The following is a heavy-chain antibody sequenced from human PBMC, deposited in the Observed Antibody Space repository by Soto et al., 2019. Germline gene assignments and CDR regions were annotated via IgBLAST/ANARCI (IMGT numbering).Heavy chain of an antibody. V-gene: IGHV3-33*01. J-gene: IGHJ4*02. CDR2: IWYDGSNK. Sequence: GGSLRLSCAASGFTFSSYGMHWVRQAPGKGLEWVAVIWYDGSNKYYADSVKGRFTISRDNSKNTLYLQMNSLRAEDTAVYYCARGSIAAARTNYWGQGTLVTVSS. D-gene: IGHD6-13*01. CDR1: GFTFSSYG. CDR3: ARGSIAAARTNY.